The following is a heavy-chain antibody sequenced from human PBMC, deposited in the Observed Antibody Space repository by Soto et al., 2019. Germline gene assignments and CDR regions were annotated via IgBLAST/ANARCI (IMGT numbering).Heavy chain of an antibody. CDR2: IHSSGSI. D-gene: IGHD3-22*01. CDR1: GGSIGSDDYY. V-gene: IGHV4-30-4*01. CDR3: ARDLDGLHDDTSGPFPRPG. Sequence: SETLSLTCTVSGGSIGSDDYYWSWIRQAPGRGLECIGYIHSSGSIYYNPSLKSRATMSIDTAGNQFSLKVSSVTVADTAVYYCARDLDGLHDDTSGPFPRPGWGQGTLVTVSS. J-gene: IGHJ1*01.